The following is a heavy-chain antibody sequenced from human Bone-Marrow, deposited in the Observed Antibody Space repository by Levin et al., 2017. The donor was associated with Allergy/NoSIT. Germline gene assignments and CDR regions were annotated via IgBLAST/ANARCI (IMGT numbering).Heavy chain of an antibody. CDR2: MYHSGT. J-gene: IGHJ5*01. CDR3: VTTVCITAVGTSCWFDS. V-gene: IGHV4-59*03. Sequence: SETLSLTCTVSGVSMSTYYWSWIRQSPGTGLEWIGYMYHSGTKYNPSLASRVTMSLDTSRKQFSLKLNSVTSAVTALYHCVTTVCITAVGTSCWFDSWGQGTLVTVSS. CDR1: GVSMSTYY. D-gene: IGHD4-11*01.